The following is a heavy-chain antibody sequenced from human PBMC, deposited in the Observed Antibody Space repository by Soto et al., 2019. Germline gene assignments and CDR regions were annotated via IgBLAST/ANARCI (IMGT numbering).Heavy chain of an antibody. J-gene: IGHJ6*02. Sequence: XXLLRLYFAASGFTFSRYDMHWVLQATGKDLEWVSAIGTAGDTYYPGSVKGRFTTSRENAKNSLYLQMNSLRAEDTDVYYCARDRTLSLPGPYDSGMDVWGQGTTVTVSS. CDR2: IGTAGDT. D-gene: IGHD3-16*02. CDR3: ARDRTLSLPGPYDSGMDV. CDR1: GFTFSRYD. V-gene: IGHV3-13*01.